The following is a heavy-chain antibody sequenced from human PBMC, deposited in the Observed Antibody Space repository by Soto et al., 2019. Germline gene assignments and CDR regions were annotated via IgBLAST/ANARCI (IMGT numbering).Heavy chain of an antibody. Sequence: QVQLQESGPGLVKPSETLSLTCAVSGDSISSYYCMWIRQPPGKELESIGYLYYGRSANYNPSLMSRVTLSVDTSTNQCSLTLSSMTAADTAVYYCALRSMAVVPEYWGQGTLVTVSS. CDR2: LYYGRSA. V-gene: IGHV4-59*01. J-gene: IGHJ4*02. CDR3: ALRSMAVVPEY. CDR1: GDSISSYY. D-gene: IGHD3-22*01.